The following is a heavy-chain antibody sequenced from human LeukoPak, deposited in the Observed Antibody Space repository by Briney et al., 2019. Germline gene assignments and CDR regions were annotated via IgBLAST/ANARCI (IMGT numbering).Heavy chain of an antibody. CDR2: IYYSGST. V-gene: IGHV4-39*01. CDR1: GGSISSSSYY. J-gene: IGHJ5*02. Sequence: PSETLSLTCTVSGGSISSSSYYWGWIRQPPGKGLEWIGSIYYSGSTYYNPSLKSRVTISVDTSKNQFSLKLSSVTAADTAVYYCARHLYSSSMYGWFDPWGQGTPVTVSS. CDR3: ARHLYSSSMYGWFDP. D-gene: IGHD6-13*01.